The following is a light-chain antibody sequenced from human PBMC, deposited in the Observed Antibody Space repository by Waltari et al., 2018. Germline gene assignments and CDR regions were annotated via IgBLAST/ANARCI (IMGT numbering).Light chain of an antibody. V-gene: IGKV1-39*01. J-gene: IGKJ2*01. CDR1: QSISSY. Sequence: DIQMTQSPSSLSASVGDRVTITCRASQSISSYLNWYQQKPGKAPKLLIYAASSLQSGVPSRFSGSGSRTDITLTISDLQPEDFATYYCQQSYSTPYTFGQGTKLEIK. CDR2: AAS. CDR3: QQSYSTPYT.